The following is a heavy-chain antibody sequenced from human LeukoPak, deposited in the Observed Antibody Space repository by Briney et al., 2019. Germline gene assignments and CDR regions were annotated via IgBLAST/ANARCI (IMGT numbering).Heavy chain of an antibody. CDR2: IYSGGST. CDR3: AASSSSKQPPFDY. Sequence: GGSLRLSCAASGCTVSSNYMSWVRQAPGKGLEWVSVIYSGGSTYYADSVKGRFTISRDNSKNTLYLQMNSLRAEDTAVYYCAASSSSKQPPFDYWGQGTLVTVSS. CDR1: GCTVSSNY. D-gene: IGHD2-2*01. V-gene: IGHV3-53*01. J-gene: IGHJ4*02.